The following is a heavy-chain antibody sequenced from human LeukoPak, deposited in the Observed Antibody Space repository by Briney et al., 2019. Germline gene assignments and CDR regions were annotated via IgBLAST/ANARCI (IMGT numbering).Heavy chain of an antibody. CDR3: VKVDTAMAFDY. Sequence: GGSLRLSCSASGFTFSSYAMHWVRQAPGKGLEYVSAISSNGGSTYYADSVKGGFTISRDNSKNTLYLQMSSLRAEDTAVYYCVKVDTAMAFDYWGQGTLVTVSS. CDR1: GFTFSSYA. V-gene: IGHV3-64D*06. D-gene: IGHD5-18*01. J-gene: IGHJ4*02. CDR2: ISSNGGST.